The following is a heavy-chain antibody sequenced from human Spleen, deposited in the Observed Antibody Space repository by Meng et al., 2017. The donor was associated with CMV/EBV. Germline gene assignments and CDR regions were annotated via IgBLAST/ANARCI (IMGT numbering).Heavy chain of an antibody. CDR3: ARVHASYYYYGMDV. J-gene: IGHJ6*02. Sequence: GESLKISCAASGFTFSSYEMNWVRQAPGKGLEWVANIKQDGSEKNYLDSVKGRFTISRDNAKNSLYLQMNSLRADDTALYYCARVHASYYYYGMDVWGQGTTVTVSS. V-gene: IGHV3-7*04. CDR1: GFTFSSYE. CDR2: IKQDGSEK. D-gene: IGHD2-8*01.